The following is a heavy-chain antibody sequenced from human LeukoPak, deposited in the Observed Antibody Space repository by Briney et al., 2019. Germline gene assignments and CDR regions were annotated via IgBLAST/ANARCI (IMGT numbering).Heavy chain of an antibody. Sequence: GGSLRLPCAASGFTFSSYGMHWVRQAPGKGLEWVAVISYDGSNKYYADSVKGRFTISRDNSKNTLYLQMNSLRAEDTAVYYCASVVVTEAPPFDYWGQGTLVTVSS. CDR2: ISYDGSNK. V-gene: IGHV3-30*03. J-gene: IGHJ4*02. CDR1: GFTFSSYG. CDR3: ASVVVTEAPPFDY. D-gene: IGHD2-21*02.